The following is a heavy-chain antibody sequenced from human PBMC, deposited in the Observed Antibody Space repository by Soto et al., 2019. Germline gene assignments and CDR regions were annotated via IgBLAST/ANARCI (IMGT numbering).Heavy chain of an antibody. D-gene: IGHD3-3*01. CDR2: ISWNSDSI. Sequence: EAQLVESGGGLVQPGRSLRLSCAGSGFIFDHFAIHWDRQAPGKGLEWVSGISWNSDSIGYADSVKGRFTISRDNAKTSLYLQMNSLRVEDTALYYCTKVGRLYDFWSGPPHFDLWGQGTLVTVSS. CDR1: GFIFDHFA. CDR3: TKVGRLYDFWSGPPHFDL. V-gene: IGHV3-9*01. J-gene: IGHJ4*02.